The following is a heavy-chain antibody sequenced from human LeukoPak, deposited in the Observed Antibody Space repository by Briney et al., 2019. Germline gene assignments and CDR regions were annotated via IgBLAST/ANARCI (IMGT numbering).Heavy chain of an antibody. D-gene: IGHD3-10*01. V-gene: IGHV5-10-1*01. CDR2: IDPSDSYT. J-gene: IGHJ4*02. CDR3: ARSLYYYGSGSSEFDY. Sequence: GASLKISYKGSGYCFTSYWISWVRQMPGKGLEWMGRIDPSDSYTNYSPSFQGHVTISADKSISTAYLQWSSLKASDTAMYYCARSLYYYGSGSSEFDYWGQGTLVSVSS. CDR1: GYCFTSYW.